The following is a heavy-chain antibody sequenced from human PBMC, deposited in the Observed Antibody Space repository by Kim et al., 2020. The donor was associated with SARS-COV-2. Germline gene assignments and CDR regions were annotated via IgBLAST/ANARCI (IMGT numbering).Heavy chain of an antibody. V-gene: IGHV1-69*13. CDR3: ARGQVTGIQLWLRTYYYDSSGSRGYYYGMDV. CDR1: GGTFSSYA. J-gene: IGHJ6*02. D-gene: IGHD3-22*01. CDR2: IIPIFGTA. Sequence: SVKVSCKASGGTFSSYAISWVRQAPGQGLEWMGGIIPIFGTANYAQKFQGRVTITADESTSTAYMELSSLRSEDTAVYYCARGQVTGIQLWLRTYYYDSSGSRGYYYGMDVWGQGTTVTVSS.